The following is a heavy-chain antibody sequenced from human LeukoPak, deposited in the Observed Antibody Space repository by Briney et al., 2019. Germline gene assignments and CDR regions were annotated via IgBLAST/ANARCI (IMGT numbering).Heavy chain of an antibody. V-gene: IGHV3-21*01. CDR3: ARDEYASSPGYFDY. J-gene: IGHJ4*02. CDR2: ISSSGSYI. D-gene: IGHD6-6*01. CDR1: GFTFSSYS. Sequence: GGSLRLSCAASGFTFSSYSMNWVRQAPGKGLEWVSCISSSGSYIYYADSVKGRFTISGDNAKNSLYLQMNSLRAEDTAVYYCARDEYASSPGYFDYWGQGTLVTVSS.